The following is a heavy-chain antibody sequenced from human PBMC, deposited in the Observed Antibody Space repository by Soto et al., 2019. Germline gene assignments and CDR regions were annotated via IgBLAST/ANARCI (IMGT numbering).Heavy chain of an antibody. CDR1: GCTFTGYY. V-gene: IGHV1-2*04. D-gene: IGHD4-4*01. J-gene: IGHJ5*02. CDR3: ARAPSPEYSPSPISNWFDP. CDR2: INPNSGGT. Sequence: ASVKVSCKASGCTFTGYYMHWVRQAPGQGLEWMGWINPNSGGTNYAQKFQGWVTMTRDTSISTAYMELSRLRSDDTAVYYCARAPSPEYSPSPISNWFDPWGQGTLVTVSS.